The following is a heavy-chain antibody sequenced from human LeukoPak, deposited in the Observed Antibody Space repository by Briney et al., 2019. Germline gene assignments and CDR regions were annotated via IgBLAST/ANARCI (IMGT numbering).Heavy chain of an antibody. CDR3: ASGRYGSGSYGDY. CDR1: GFTVSSNY. J-gene: IGHJ4*02. CDR2: IYSGGST. D-gene: IGHD3-10*01. Sequence: PGGSLRLSCAASGFTVSSNYMSWVRQAPGKGLEWVSVIYSGGSTYYADSVKGRFTISRDNSKNTLYLQMNSLRAEDTAVYYCASGRYGSGSYGDYWGQGTLVTVPS. V-gene: IGHV3-53*01.